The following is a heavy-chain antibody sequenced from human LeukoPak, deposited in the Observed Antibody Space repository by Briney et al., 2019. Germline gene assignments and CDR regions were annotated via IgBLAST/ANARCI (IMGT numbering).Heavy chain of an antibody. CDR2: INPNSGGT. Sequence: RASVKVSCKASGYTFTGYYMHWVRQAPGQGLEWMGWINPNSGGTNYAQKFQGRVTMTRDTSISTAYMELSRLRSDDTAVYYCARVRGYSYGAFDYWGQGTLVTVSS. CDR1: GYTFTGYY. CDR3: ARVRGYSYGAFDY. J-gene: IGHJ4*02. V-gene: IGHV1-2*02. D-gene: IGHD5-18*01.